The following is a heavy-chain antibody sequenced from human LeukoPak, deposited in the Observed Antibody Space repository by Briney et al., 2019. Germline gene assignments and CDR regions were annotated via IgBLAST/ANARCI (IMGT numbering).Heavy chain of an antibody. V-gene: IGHV3-30*02. CDR2: IRYDGSNK. D-gene: IGHD4-23*01. Sequence: GGSLRLSCAASGFTFSSYGMHWVRQAPGKGLEWVAFIRYDGSNKYYADSVKGRFTISRDNSKNTLYLQMKSLRAEDTAVYYCAKTLSSYAGSDYWGQATLVTVSS. CDR3: AKTLSSYAGSDY. CDR1: GFTFSSYG. J-gene: IGHJ4*02.